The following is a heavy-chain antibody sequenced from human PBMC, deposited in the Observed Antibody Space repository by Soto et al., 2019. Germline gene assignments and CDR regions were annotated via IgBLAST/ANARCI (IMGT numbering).Heavy chain of an antibody. CDR2: IYSGGYT. J-gene: IGHJ4*02. V-gene: IGHV3-53*01. CDR3: APQRGGGGY. D-gene: IGHD6-25*01. Sequence: EVQLVESGGGLIQPGGSLRLSCAVSGFTVSNNYMSWVRQAPGKGLEGVSVIYSGGYTAYGDSVKGRFTISRDNSKNTLSLKMNTGGPTAPAVFSGAPQRGGGGYWGQGTLVTVSS. CDR1: GFTVSNNY.